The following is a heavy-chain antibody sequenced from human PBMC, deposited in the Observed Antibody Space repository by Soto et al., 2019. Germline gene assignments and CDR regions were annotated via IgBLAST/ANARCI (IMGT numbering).Heavy chain of an antibody. CDR1: GFTVSSNY. CDR2: IYSGGST. Sequence: GSLRLSXAASGFTVSSNYMSWVRQAPGKGLEWVSVIYSGGSTYYADSVKGRFTISRDNAKNSLYLQMNSLRAEDTAVYYCARVDPPAKSWGQRTLVTVSS. V-gene: IGHV3-53*01. J-gene: IGHJ5*02. D-gene: IGHD2-2*01. CDR3: ARVDPPAKS.